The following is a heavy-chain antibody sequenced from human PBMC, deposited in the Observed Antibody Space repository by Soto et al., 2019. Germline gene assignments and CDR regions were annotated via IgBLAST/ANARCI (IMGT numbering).Heavy chain of an antibody. V-gene: IGHV3-53*04. Sequence: GGSLRLSCAASGVNVSSNYMSWVRQAPGKGLEWVSVIYSGGSTYYADSVKGRFTISRHNSKNTLYLQMNSLRAEDTAVYYCATSSGWRAHDAFDIWGQGTMVTVSS. D-gene: IGHD6-19*01. CDR2: IYSGGST. CDR3: ATSSGWRAHDAFDI. J-gene: IGHJ3*02. CDR1: GVNVSSNY.